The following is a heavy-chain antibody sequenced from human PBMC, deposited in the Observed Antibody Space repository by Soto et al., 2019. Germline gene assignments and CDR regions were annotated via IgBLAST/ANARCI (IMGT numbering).Heavy chain of an antibody. CDR2: INHSGST. CDR1: GGSFSGYY. Sequence: PSETLSLTCAVYGGSFSGYYRSWIRQPPRKGLEWIGEINHSGSTYYNPPLKSRVTISVDTSKNQFSLKLSSVTAADTAVYYCARGMGIAVAGTLDGLDAFDIWGQGTMVTVSS. CDR3: ARGMGIAVAGTLDGLDAFDI. V-gene: IGHV4-34*01. J-gene: IGHJ3*02. D-gene: IGHD6-19*01.